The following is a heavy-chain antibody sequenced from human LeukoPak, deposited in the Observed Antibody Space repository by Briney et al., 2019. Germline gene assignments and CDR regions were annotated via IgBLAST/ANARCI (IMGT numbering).Heavy chain of an antibody. V-gene: IGHV4-34*01. CDR1: GGSFSGYY. J-gene: IGHJ6*03. CDR2: INHSGST. CDR3: ARTTEGYCSGSSCYSYYYYMDV. Sequence: SETLSLTCAVYGGSFSGYYWSWIRQPPGKGLEWIGEINHSGSTNYNPSLKSRVTISVDTSKNQFSLKLSSVTPADTAVYYCARTTEGYCSGSSCYSYYYYMDVWGKGTTVTVSS. D-gene: IGHD2-15*01.